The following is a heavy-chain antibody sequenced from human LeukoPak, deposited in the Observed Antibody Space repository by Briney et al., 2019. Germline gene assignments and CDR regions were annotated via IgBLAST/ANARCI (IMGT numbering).Heavy chain of an antibody. CDR1: GYSISSGYY. CDR2: IYHSGST. D-gene: IGHD6-6*01. V-gene: IGHV4-38-2*01. CDR3: APIAARRDHNWFDP. Sequence: SETLSLTCAVSGYSISSGYYWGWIRQPPGKGLEWIESIYHSGSTYYNPSLKSRVTISVDTSKNQFSLKLSSVTAADTAVYYCAPIAARRDHNWFDPWGQGTLVTVSS. J-gene: IGHJ5*02.